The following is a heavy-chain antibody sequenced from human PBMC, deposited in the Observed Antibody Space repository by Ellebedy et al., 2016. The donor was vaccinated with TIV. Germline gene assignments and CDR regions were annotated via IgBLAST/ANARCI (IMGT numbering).Heavy chain of an antibody. Sequence: PGGSLRLSCAASGFTFSNYWMHWVRQAPGKGPVWVSRINSDGRSTIYADSVKGRFTISRDNAKNSLYLQMNSLKAEETAVYYCARASATYGDPPTDYWGQGTLVTVSS. V-gene: IGHV3-74*01. J-gene: IGHJ4*02. CDR1: GFTFSNYW. D-gene: IGHD4-17*01. CDR3: ARASATYGDPPTDY. CDR2: INSDGRST.